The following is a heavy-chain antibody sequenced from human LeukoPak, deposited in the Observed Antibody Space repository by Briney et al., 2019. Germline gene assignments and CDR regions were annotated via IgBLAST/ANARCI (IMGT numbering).Heavy chain of an antibody. V-gene: IGHV3-23*01. Sequence: GGSLRLSCAASGFTFSNYAMSWVRQAPGKGLEWVSGISGSGISTYYADSVKGRFTISRDNSKNTLYLQINSLRVEDTAVYYCAKSWNYYDSSGDDALDIWGQGTMVTVSS. CDR2: ISGSGIST. CDR3: AKSWNYYDSSGDDALDI. J-gene: IGHJ3*02. D-gene: IGHD3-22*01. CDR1: GFTFSNYA.